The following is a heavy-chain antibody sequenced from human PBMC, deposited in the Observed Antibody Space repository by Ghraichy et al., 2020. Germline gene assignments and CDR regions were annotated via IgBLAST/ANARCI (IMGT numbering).Heavy chain of an antibody. Sequence: SETLSLTCTVSGGSISSGGYYWSWIRQHPGKGLEWIGYIYYSGSTYYNPSLKSRVTISVDTSKNQFSLKLSSVTAADTAVYYCARVPPPRRTGTHYYYYGMDVWGQGTTVTVSS. V-gene: IGHV4-31*03. CDR2: IYYSGST. D-gene: IGHD1-1*01. CDR1: GGSISSGGYY. J-gene: IGHJ6*02. CDR3: ARVPPPRRTGTHYYYYGMDV.